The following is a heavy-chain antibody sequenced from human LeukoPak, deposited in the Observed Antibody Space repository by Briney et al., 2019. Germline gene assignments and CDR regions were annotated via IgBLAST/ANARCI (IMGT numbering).Heavy chain of an antibody. V-gene: IGHV3-74*01. CDR3: AKVAVAGPPDY. Sequence: GGSLRLSCAASGFTLSSYWMHWVRQAPGKGLVGVSRINSDGSSTSYADSVKGRFTIPRDNAKNTLYLQMNSLRAEDTAVYYCAKVAVAGPPDYWGRGTLVTVSS. CDR2: INSDGSST. CDR1: GFTLSSYW. D-gene: IGHD6-19*01. J-gene: IGHJ4*02.